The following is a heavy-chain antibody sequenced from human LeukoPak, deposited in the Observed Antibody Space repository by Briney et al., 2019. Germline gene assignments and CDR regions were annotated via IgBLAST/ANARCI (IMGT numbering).Heavy chain of an antibody. CDR1: GGSISSYY. CDR3: ARVHSGFGENWFDP. Sequence: PSETLSLTCTVSGGSISSYYWSWIRQPPGKGLEWIGYIYYSGSTNYNPSLKSRVTISVDTSKNQFSLKLSSVTAADTAVYYCARVHSGFGENWFDPWGQGTLVTVSS. D-gene: IGHD3-10*01. V-gene: IGHV4-59*01. J-gene: IGHJ5*02. CDR2: IYYSGST.